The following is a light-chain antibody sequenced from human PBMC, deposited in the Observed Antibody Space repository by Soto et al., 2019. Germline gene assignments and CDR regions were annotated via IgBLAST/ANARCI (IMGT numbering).Light chain of an antibody. CDR3: QQYNSDLYT. Sequence: DILMTQTPSTLSASVGDRVTLTCRASQSLVTWLAWYQQKPGKAPKLLIYGASTLESGVPSRFSGSGSGTEFTLTISSVQADDFATYYCQQYNSDLYTFGPGTKLE. CDR2: GAS. V-gene: IGKV1-5*01. J-gene: IGKJ2*01. CDR1: QSLVTW.